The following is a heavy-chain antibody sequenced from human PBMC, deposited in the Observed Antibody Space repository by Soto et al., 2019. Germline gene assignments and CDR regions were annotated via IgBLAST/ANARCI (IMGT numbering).Heavy chain of an antibody. CDR3: ATHPLDLWQPDQYFQN. CDR2: ISATGDTT. V-gene: IGHV3-23*01. D-gene: IGHD6-13*01. CDR1: GFTFNDFA. Sequence: GGSLRLSCAASGFTFNDFAINWVRQTPGKGLEWVSVISATGDTTYNADSVKGRFTISRDNSKNTAYLQMNSLRAEDTAVYYCATHPLDLWQPDQYFQNWGQGTLVTVSS. J-gene: IGHJ1*01.